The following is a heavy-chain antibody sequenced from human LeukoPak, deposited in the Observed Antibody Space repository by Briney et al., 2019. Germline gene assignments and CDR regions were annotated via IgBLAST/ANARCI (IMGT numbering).Heavy chain of an antibody. J-gene: IGHJ4*02. V-gene: IGHV1-18*01. D-gene: IGHD2-2*02. CDR2: ISAYNGNT. CDR3: ARDVYCSSTSCSTGFDY. CDR1: GYTFTSYG. Sequence: ASVKVSCKASGYTFTSYGISWVRQAPGEGLEWMGWISAYNGNTNYAQKLQGRVTMTTDTSTSTAYMELRSLRSDDPAVYYCARDVYCSSTSCSTGFDYWGQGPLVTVSS.